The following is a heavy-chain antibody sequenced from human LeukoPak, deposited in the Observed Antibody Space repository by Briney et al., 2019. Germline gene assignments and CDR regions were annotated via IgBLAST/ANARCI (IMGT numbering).Heavy chain of an antibody. CDR2: INHSGST. Sequence: SETLSLTCAVYGGSFSGYYWSWIRQPPGKGLEWIGEINHSGSTNYNPSLKSRVTISVDTSKNQFSLKLNSVTAADTAVYYCARENVLRYFPFDPWGQGTLVTVSS. J-gene: IGHJ5*02. CDR3: ARENVLRYFPFDP. V-gene: IGHV4-34*01. D-gene: IGHD3-9*01. CDR1: GGSFSGYY.